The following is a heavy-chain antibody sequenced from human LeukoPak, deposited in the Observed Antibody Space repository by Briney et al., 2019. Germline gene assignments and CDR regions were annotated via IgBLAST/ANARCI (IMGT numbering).Heavy chain of an antibody. J-gene: IGHJ6*03. D-gene: IGHD3-3*01. CDR3: ARSITIFGVVSGYYYYYMDV. Sequence: ASVKVSCKASGYTFTGYYMHWVRQAPGQGLEWMGWINPNSGGTNYAQKFQGRVTITRNTSISTAYMELSSLRSEDTAVYYCARSITIFGVVSGYYYYYMDVWGKGTTVTVSS. CDR2: INPNSGGT. CDR1: GYTFTGYY. V-gene: IGHV1-2*02.